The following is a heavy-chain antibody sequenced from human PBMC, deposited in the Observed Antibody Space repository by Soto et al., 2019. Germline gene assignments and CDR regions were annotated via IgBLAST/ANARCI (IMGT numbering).Heavy chain of an antibody. Sequence: PSETLSLTCTVSGGSISSGGYYWSWIRQHPGKGLEWIGYIYYSGSTYYNPSLKSRVTISVDTSKNQFSLKLSSVTAADTALYYCARLPPAKGSGYDPIDYWGQGTLVTVSS. V-gene: IGHV4-39*01. CDR2: IYYSGST. CDR3: ARLPPAKGSGYDPIDY. J-gene: IGHJ4*02. CDR1: GGSISSGGYY. D-gene: IGHD5-12*01.